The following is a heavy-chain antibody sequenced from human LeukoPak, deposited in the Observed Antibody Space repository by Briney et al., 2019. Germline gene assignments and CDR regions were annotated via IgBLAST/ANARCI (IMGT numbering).Heavy chain of an antibody. Sequence: GGSVNVSCKASGYTFITYGITWVRQAPGQGLEGMGWITPYNGDTNYAQNLQDRVTMTTDRSTSTAYMELRSLRSDDTAVYFCARVAGVSYNYFDSWGPGTLVTVSS. CDR3: ARVAGVSYNYFDS. D-gene: IGHD1-26*01. J-gene: IGHJ4*02. CDR2: ITPYNGDT. V-gene: IGHV1-18*01. CDR1: GYTFITYG.